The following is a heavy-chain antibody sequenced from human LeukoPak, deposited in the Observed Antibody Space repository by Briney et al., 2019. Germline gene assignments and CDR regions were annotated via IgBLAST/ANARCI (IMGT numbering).Heavy chain of an antibody. V-gene: IGHV4-34*01. Sequence: SETLSLTCAVYGGSFSGYYWSWIRQPPGKGLGWIGEINHSGSTNYNPSLKSRVTISVDTSKNQFSLKLSSVTAADTAVYYCARMGGIAAAGDYWGQGTLVTVSS. CDR2: INHSGST. CDR3: ARMGGIAAAGDY. D-gene: IGHD6-13*01. J-gene: IGHJ4*02. CDR1: GGSFSGYY.